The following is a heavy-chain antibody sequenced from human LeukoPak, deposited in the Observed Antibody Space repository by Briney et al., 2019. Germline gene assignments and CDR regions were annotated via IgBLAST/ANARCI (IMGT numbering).Heavy chain of an antibody. Sequence: GGSLRLSCAASGFTFSSYGMHWVRQAPAKGLEWVAIISYDGSNEYYADSVKGRFTISRDNSKNTLYLQMNSLRAEDTAAYYCAKSTTVTQRGYFDYWGQGTLVTVSS. J-gene: IGHJ4*02. CDR3: AKSTTVTQRGYFDY. V-gene: IGHV3-30*18. CDR2: ISYDGSNE. D-gene: IGHD4-17*01. CDR1: GFTFSSYG.